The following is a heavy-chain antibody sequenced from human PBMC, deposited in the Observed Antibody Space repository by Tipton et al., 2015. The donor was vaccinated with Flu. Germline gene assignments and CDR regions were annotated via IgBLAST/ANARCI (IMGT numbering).Heavy chain of an antibody. Sequence: GLVKPSETLSLTCTVSGGPLSSYFWSWIRQPPGKGLEWIGYVYYSGSTKYNPSLKGRVTISVDTSKNQFSLKLSSVTAADTAVYYCARESLLIAPGYFDSWGQGTLVTVSS. CDR2: VYYSGST. J-gene: IGHJ4*02. V-gene: IGHV4-59*01. CDR3: ARESLLIAPGYFDS. CDR1: GGPLSSYF. D-gene: IGHD6-13*01.